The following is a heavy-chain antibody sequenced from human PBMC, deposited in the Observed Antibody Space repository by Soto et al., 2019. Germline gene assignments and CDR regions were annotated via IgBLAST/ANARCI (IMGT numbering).Heavy chain of an antibody. V-gene: IGHV3-74*01. D-gene: IGHD6-6*01. J-gene: IGHJ6*03. CDR3: ARGGWSSSSSEYYYYYYMDV. Sequence: EVQLVESGGGLVQPGGSLRLSCAASGFTFSSYWMHWVRQAPGKGLVWVSRINSDGSSTSYADSVKGRFTISRDNAKNTLYLQMNSLRAEDTAVYYCARGGWSSSSSEYYYYYYMDVWGEGTTVTVSS. CDR2: INSDGSST. CDR1: GFTFSSYW.